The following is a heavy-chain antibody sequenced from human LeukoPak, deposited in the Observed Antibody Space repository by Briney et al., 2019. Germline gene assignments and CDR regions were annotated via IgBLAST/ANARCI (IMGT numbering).Heavy chain of an antibody. CDR3: TTEGIAAAGTGFDY. CDR2: IKSKTDGGTT. Sequence: ETLSLTCAVYGGSFSDYYWSWIRQPPGKGLEWVGRIKSKTDGGTTDYAAPVKGRFTISRDDSKNTLYLQMNSLKTEDTAVYYCTTEGIAAAGTGFDYWGQGTLVTVSS. J-gene: IGHJ4*02. D-gene: IGHD6-13*01. V-gene: IGHV3-15*07. CDR1: GGSFSDYY.